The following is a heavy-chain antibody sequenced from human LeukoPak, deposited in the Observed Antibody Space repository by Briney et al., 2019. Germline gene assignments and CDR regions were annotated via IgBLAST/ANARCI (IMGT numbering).Heavy chain of an antibody. Sequence: PGGSLRLSCAASGFNFNTYEMNWVRQVPGKGLVFVSRINKDGSTTTYAHSVKGRFTISRDNARNTVYLQMNSLRTEDTAVYYCTGRSAVGSDFWGQGTLVTVSS. D-gene: IGHD4-23*01. V-gene: IGHV3-74*01. CDR1: GFNFNTYE. J-gene: IGHJ4*02. CDR2: INKDGSTT. CDR3: TGRSAVGSDF.